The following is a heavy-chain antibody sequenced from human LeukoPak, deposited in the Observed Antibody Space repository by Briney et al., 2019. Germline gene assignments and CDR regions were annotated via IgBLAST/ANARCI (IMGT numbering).Heavy chain of an antibody. Sequence: ASVKVSCKASGYTFTSYDINWVRQAAGQGLEWMGWMNPNSGNTGYAQKFQGRVTMTRSTSISTAYMELSILRSEDTAVYYCATASTVTTERGSVLRAFDIWGQGTMVTVSS. CDR2: MNPNSGNT. CDR1: GYTFTSYD. D-gene: IGHD4-17*01. CDR3: ATASTVTTERGSVLRAFDI. V-gene: IGHV1-8*01. J-gene: IGHJ3*02.